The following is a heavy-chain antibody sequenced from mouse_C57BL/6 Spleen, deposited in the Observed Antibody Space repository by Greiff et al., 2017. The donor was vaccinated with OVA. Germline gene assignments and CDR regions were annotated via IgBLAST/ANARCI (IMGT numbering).Heavy chain of an antibody. Sequence: EVHLVESGEGLVKPGGSLKLSCAASGFTFSSYAMSWVRQTPEKRLEWVAYISSGGDYIYYADTVKGRFTISRDNARNTLYLQMSSLKSEDTAMYYCTREGELGRGYFDVWGTGTTVTVSS. D-gene: IGHD4-1*01. CDR2: ISSGGDYI. V-gene: IGHV5-9-1*02. CDR3: TREGELGRGYFDV. J-gene: IGHJ1*03. CDR1: GFTFSSYA.